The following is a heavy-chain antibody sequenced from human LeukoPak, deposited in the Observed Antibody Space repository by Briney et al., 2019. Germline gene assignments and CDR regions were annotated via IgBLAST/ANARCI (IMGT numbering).Heavy chain of an antibody. CDR2: ISGSGERT. D-gene: IGHD6-13*01. CDR3: AKDSAPGIAADDY. Sequence: GGSLRLSCAASGFTFSSHELTWVRQAPNKGLEWVSAISGSGERTHYADSVKGRFTISRDNSRNILYLQMSNLGAEDTAIYYCAKDSAPGIAADDYWGQGTLVTASS. J-gene: IGHJ4*02. V-gene: IGHV3-23*01. CDR1: GFTFSSHE.